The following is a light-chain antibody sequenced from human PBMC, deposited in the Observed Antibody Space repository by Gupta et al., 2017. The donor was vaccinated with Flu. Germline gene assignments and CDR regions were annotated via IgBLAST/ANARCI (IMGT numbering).Light chain of an antibody. CDR1: SREGGNYNL. CDR2: EGA. CDR3: CSDAGFHSFV. J-gene: IGLJ2*01. Sequence: SITISCTGTSREGGNYNLVSWYQQAPGKAPKLMIYEGARRPSGVSTRFAGSKAGKTASLTISGHEADDDADYYCCSDAGFHSFVFGGGTKVTVL. V-gene: IGLV2-23*03.